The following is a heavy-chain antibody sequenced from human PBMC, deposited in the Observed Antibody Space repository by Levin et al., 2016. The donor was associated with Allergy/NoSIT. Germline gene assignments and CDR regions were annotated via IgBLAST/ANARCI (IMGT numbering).Heavy chain of an antibody. CDR3: ARFPCSSIGCYRPVDI. CDR2: INHGGST. Sequence: SETLSLTCAVYGGSFRGYFWSWIRQPPGKGLEWIGEINHGGSTNYNPSLKSRVTISVDTSKNQFSLKLRSLNVADTAVYYCARFPCSSIGCYRPVDIWGQGTTVTVSS. V-gene: IGHV4-34*01. CDR1: GGSFRGYF. D-gene: IGHD2-2*01. J-gene: IGHJ3*02.